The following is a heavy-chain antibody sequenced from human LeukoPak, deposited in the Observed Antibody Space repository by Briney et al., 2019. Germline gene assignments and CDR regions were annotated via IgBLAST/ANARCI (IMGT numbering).Heavy chain of an antibody. V-gene: IGHV1-18*01. J-gene: IGHJ6*03. CDR3: ARRPYCSSTSCYPYYYYMDV. CDR2: ISAYNGNT. CDR1: GYSFVGYG. Sequence: GASVKVSCKASGYSFVGYGITWVRQAPGQELEWMGLISAYNGNTNYAQKLQGRVTMTTDTSTSTAYMELRSLRSDDTAVYYCARRPYCSSTSCYPYYYYMDVWGKGTTVTVSS. D-gene: IGHD2-2*01.